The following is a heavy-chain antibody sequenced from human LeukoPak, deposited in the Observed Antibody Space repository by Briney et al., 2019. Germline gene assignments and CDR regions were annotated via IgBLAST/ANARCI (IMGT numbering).Heavy chain of an antibody. Sequence: ASVKVSCKASGYTFTGYYMHWVRQAPGQGLEWMGWMNPNSGNTGYAQKFQGRVTITRNTSISTAYMELSSLRSEDTAVYYCARRTLKGRWFDPWGQGTLVTVSS. CDR3: ARRTLKGRWFDP. CDR1: GYTFTGYY. V-gene: IGHV1-8*03. J-gene: IGHJ5*02. CDR2: MNPNSGNT.